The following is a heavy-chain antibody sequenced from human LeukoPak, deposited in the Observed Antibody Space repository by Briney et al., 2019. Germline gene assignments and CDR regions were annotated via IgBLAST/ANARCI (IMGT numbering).Heavy chain of an antibody. D-gene: IGHD3-9*01. J-gene: IGHJ4*02. CDR2: INPNSGGT. CDR3: ARDLYFDWLSADY. CDR1: GYTFTGYY. V-gene: IGHV1-2*02. Sequence: ASVKVSCKASGYTFTGYYMHWVRQAPGQGLEWMGWINPNSGGTNYAQKVQGRVTMTRDTSISAAYMELSRLRSDDTAVYYCARDLYFDWLSADYWGQGTLVTVSS.